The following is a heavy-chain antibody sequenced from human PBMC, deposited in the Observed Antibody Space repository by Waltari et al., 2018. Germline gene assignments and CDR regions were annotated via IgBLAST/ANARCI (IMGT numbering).Heavy chain of an antibody. V-gene: IGHV3-23*03. CDR2: IYSGGST. D-gene: IGHD2-2*01. CDR3: AKGGGHCSSTSCYARDDAFDI. Sequence: EVQLLESGGGLVQPGGSLRLSCAASGFTFSSYAMRWVRQAPGKGLEWGSVIYSGGSTYYADSMKGRFTISRDNSKNTLYLQMNSLRAEDTAVYYCAKGGGHCSSTSCYARDDAFDIWGQGTMVTVSS. CDR1: GFTFSSYA. J-gene: IGHJ3*02.